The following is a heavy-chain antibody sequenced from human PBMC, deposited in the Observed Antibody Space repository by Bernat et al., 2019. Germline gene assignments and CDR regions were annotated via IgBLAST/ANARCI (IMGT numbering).Heavy chain of an antibody. CDR3: ANWAAPWYSYGVYSFDY. CDR1: GFTFSSYA. J-gene: IGHJ4*02. CDR2: ISGSGGST. D-gene: IGHD5-18*01. Sequence: EVQLLESGGGLVQPGGSLRLSCAASGFTFSSYAMSWVRQAPGKGLEWVSAISGSGGSTYYADSVKGRFTISRDNSKNTLYLQMNSLRAEDTAVYYCANWAAPWYSYGVYSFDYWGQGTLVTVSS. V-gene: IGHV3-23*01.